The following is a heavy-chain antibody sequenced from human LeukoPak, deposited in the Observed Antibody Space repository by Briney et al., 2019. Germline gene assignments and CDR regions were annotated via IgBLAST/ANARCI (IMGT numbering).Heavy chain of an antibody. Sequence: GGSLRLSCAASRFTFSSYGMHWVRQAPGKGLEWVAFVRFDGSNKYYADSVKGRFTISRDNSKNTLYLQMNSLRAEDTAVYYCARAIVPLSASGWYYFDYWGQGTLVTVSS. CDR3: ARAIVPLSASGWYYFDY. CDR2: VRFDGSNK. V-gene: IGHV3-30*02. D-gene: IGHD6-19*01. CDR1: RFTFSSYG. J-gene: IGHJ4*02.